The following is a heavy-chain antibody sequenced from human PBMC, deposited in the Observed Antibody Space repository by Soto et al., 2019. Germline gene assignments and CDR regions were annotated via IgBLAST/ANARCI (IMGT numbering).Heavy chain of an antibody. D-gene: IGHD1-1*01. Sequence: QVQLVESGGGVVQPGRSLRPSCAASGFTFSNNAMDWVRQAPGKGLGWVAVISYDGSNKYIAESVKGRFTISRDNSKNTLFLQMNSLRAEDTAVYYCARGTTTSAFSAMDVWGQGTTVTVSS. CDR2: ISYDGSNK. J-gene: IGHJ6*02. V-gene: IGHV3-30-3*01. CDR1: GFTFSNNA. CDR3: ARGTTTSAFSAMDV.